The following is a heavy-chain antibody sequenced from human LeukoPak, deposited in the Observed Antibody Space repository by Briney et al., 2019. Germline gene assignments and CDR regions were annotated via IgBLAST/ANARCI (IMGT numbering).Heavy chain of an antibody. CDR1: GGSISSSSYY. V-gene: IGHV4-61*01. CDR2: IYYSGST. Sequence: SETLSLTCTVSGGSISSSSYYWSWIRQPPGKGLEWIGYIYYSGSTNYNPSLKSRVTISVDTSKNQFSLKLSSVTAADTAVYYCARVLDCSSTSCSPNFDYWGQGTLVTVSS. J-gene: IGHJ4*02. CDR3: ARVLDCSSTSCSPNFDY. D-gene: IGHD2-2*01.